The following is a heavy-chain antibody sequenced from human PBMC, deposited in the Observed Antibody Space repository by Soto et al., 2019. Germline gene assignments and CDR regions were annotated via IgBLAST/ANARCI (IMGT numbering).Heavy chain of an antibody. D-gene: IGHD5-18*01. CDR1: GFTFSSYG. Sequence: QVQLVESGGGVVQPGRSLRLSCAASGFTFSSYGMHWVRQAPGKGLEWVAVIWYDGSNKYYADSVKGRFTISRDNSKNTLYLQMNSLRAEDTAVSYCARDRVDTAMVFDYWGQGTLVTVSS. V-gene: IGHV3-33*01. CDR3: ARDRVDTAMVFDY. CDR2: IWYDGSNK. J-gene: IGHJ4*02.